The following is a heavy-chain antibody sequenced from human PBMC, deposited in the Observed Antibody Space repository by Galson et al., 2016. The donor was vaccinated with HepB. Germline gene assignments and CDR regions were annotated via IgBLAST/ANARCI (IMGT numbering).Heavy chain of an antibody. V-gene: IGHV3-23*01. CDR1: GFTFDSYA. D-gene: IGHD2-2*01. CDR2: TTGRGTTP. J-gene: IGHJ6*02. Sequence: SLRLSCAASGFTFDSYAMSWVRQAPGKGLEWVSSTTGRGTTPYYADSVKGRFTISRDNSQETLFLQMDNLRAEDTAVYYCAKDLRDCVTTSCYRSQQYFYYHGLDVWGPGTTVTVSS. CDR3: AKDLRDCVTTSCYRSQQYFYYHGLDV.